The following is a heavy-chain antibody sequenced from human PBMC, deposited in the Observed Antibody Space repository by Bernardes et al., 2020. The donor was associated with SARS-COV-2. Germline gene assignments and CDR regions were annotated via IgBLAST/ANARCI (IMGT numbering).Heavy chain of an antibody. CDR3: ARGPLTEGLCSTSNFYCNDY. J-gene: IGHJ4*02. CDR2: ISAYNGNR. Sequence: ASVKVSCEASGYTFRNYGITWVRQAPGQGLEWMAWISAYNGNRQYAEKFQGRLTMTTETSTGTAYMELRNLRSDDTAVYFCARGPLTEGLCSTSNFYCNDYWGQGTLVTVSS. D-gene: IGHD2-15*01. V-gene: IGHV1-18*01. CDR1: GYTFRNYG.